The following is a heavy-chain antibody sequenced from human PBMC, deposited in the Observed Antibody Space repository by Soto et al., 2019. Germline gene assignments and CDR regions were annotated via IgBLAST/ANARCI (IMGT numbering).Heavy chain of an antibody. Sequence: SAPKPGSTQPLTLTCTLSGFSLSTSKKCVSWIRQPPGEALEWLARIDWEDDEYYSTSLKTRLTISKDTSKNQVVLTLTNMDPADTATYYCARMRGVVVPAAPNDPYYYYYYMDVWGKGTTVTVSS. CDR2: IDWEDDE. CDR3: ARMRGVVVPAAPNDPYYYYYYMDV. D-gene: IGHD2-2*01. J-gene: IGHJ6*03. CDR1: GFSLSTSKKC. V-gene: IGHV2-70*11.